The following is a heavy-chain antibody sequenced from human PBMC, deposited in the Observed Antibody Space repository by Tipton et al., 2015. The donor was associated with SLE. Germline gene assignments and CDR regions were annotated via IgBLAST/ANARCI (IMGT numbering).Heavy chain of an antibody. CDR1: GDSISNSSYY. D-gene: IGHD6-13*01. CDR2: IYHLGTT. J-gene: IGHJ3*02. CDR3: VRQLRRTASDKNAFDI. V-gene: IGHV4-39*07. Sequence: TLSLTCTVSGDSISNSSYYWVWLRQSPGQGLEWIGTIYHLGTTYYNPSLRSRLTMSVDTSKNQFSLKLKSVTAADSAMYYCVRQLRRTASDKNAFDIWGQGTMIIVSS.